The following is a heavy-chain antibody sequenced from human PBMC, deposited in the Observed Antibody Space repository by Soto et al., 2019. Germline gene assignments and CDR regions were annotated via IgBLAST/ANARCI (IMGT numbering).Heavy chain of an antibody. J-gene: IGHJ6*02. CDR1: GGSISSGGYY. Sequence: PSETLSLTCTVSGGSISSGGYYWSWIRQHPGKGLEWIGYIYYSGSTYYNPSLESRVTISVDTSKNQFSLKLSSVTAADTAVYYCAIGQYYYRSGSYRRLCCGMDVWGQGTTVTVSS. D-gene: IGHD3-10*01. V-gene: IGHV4-31*03. CDR2: IYYSGST. CDR3: AIGQYYYRSGSYRRLCCGMDV.